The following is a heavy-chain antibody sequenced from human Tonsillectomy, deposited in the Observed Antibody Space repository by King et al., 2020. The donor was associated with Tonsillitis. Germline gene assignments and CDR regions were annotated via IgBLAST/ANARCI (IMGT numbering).Heavy chain of an antibody. V-gene: IGHV5-51*01. J-gene: IGHJ4*02. Sequence: QLVQSGAEVKKPGESLKISCEGSGYRFASYWIGWVRQMPGKGLEWMAIIHPADSDTRYWPSFQGQVTISADKSINTAYLQWSSLKASDTAIYYCATVVVAAIWGRGTLVTVSS. D-gene: IGHD2-15*01. CDR2: IHPADSDT. CDR3: ATVVVAAI. CDR1: GYRFASYW.